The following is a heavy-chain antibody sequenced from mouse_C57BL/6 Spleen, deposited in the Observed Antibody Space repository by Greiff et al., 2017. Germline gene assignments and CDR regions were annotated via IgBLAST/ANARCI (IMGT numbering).Heavy chain of an antibody. CDR3: AREVTRFAY. Sequence: EVKLMESGGGLVKPGGSLKLSCAASGFTFSDYGMHWVRQAPEKGLEWVAYISSGSSTIYYADTVKGRFTISRDNAKNTLFLQMTSLRSEDTAMYYCAREVTRFAYWGQGTLVTVSA. J-gene: IGHJ3*01. D-gene: IGHD2-2*01. CDR2: ISSGSSTI. V-gene: IGHV5-17*01. CDR1: GFTFSDYG.